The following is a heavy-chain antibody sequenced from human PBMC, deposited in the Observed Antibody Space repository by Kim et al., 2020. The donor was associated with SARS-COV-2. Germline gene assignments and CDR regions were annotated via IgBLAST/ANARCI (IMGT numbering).Heavy chain of an antibody. J-gene: IGHJ5*02. CDR1: GYTFTSYA. Sequence: ASVKVSCKASGYTFTSYAMNWVRQAPGQGLEWMGWINTNTGNPTYAQGFTGRIVFSLDTPVSTADPQISSLKAEDTAVYYCARVRGTIFGVVIIGGWFDPWGQGTLVTVSS. V-gene: IGHV7-4-1*02. CDR3: ARVRGTIFGVVIIGGWFDP. CDR2: INTNTGNP. D-gene: IGHD3-3*01.